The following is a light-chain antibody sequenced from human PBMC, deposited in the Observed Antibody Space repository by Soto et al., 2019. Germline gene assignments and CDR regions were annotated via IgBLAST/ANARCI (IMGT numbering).Light chain of an antibody. CDR2: AAS. CDR1: QSIATF. CDR3: QQSYGGPQT. V-gene: IGKV1-39*01. J-gene: IGKJ1*01. Sequence: QMTQSPSSLSASVGDRVTITCRASQSIATFLNWYQQKLGKAPKLLIYAASDLQRGVPSRFSGSGSGTDFTLTISSLQPEDFATYYCQQSYGGPQTFGQGTKVEI.